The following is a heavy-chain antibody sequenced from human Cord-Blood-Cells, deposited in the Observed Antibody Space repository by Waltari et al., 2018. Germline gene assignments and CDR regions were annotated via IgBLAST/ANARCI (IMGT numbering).Heavy chain of an antibody. CDR2: IIPILGIA. V-gene: IGHV1-69*09. J-gene: IGHJ2*01. Sequence: QVQLVQSGAEVKKPGSSVKVSCKASGGTFSSYAISWVRQAPGQGLEWMGRIIPILGIANYAQKFQGRVTITADKSTSTAYMELSSLRSEDTAVYYCARAPYYYDSSGYYQNWYFDLWGRGTLVTVSS. D-gene: IGHD3-22*01. CDR3: ARAPYYYDSSGYYQNWYFDL. CDR1: GGTFSSYA.